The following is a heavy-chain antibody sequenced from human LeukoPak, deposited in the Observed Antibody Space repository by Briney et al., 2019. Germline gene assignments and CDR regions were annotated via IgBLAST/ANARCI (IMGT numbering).Heavy chain of an antibody. CDR2: TSGSGGST. J-gene: IGHJ1*01. CDR1: GFTFSSYA. Sequence: PGGSLRLSCAASGFTFSSYAMSWVRQAPGKGLEWVSATSGSGGSTYYADSVKGRFTISRDNSKNTLYLQMNSLRAEDTAVYYRAKVSGGGSPVGYFQHWGQGTLVTVSS. D-gene: IGHD2-15*01. CDR3: AKVSGGGSPVGYFQH. V-gene: IGHV3-23*01.